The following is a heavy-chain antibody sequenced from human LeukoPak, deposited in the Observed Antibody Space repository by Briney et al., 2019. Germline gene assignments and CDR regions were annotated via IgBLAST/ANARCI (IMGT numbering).Heavy chain of an antibody. D-gene: IGHD4-11*01. Sequence: GASVKVSCKASGYTFTGYSMHWVRQAPGQGLEWMGWINPSSGGTNFAQKFQGRVTMTWATSISTAYMELSRLRSDDTAVYYCARDVGTVTTIWGQGTLVTVSA. CDR1: GYTFTGYS. CDR3: ARDVGTVTTI. CDR2: INPSSGGT. J-gene: IGHJ4*02. V-gene: IGHV1-2*02.